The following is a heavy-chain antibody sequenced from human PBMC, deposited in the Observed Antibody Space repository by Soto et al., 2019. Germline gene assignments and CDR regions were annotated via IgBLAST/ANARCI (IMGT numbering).Heavy chain of an antibody. D-gene: IGHD1-1*01. CDR3: ARDTSRRQIYHGMDV. CDR1: GHSLKHYY. CDR2: DNPSGGFV. V-gene: IGHV1-46*02. J-gene: IGHJ6*02. Sequence: ASVKVSCTASGHSLKHYYIHCVRQAPGLGLEWMAIDNPSGGFVTHAPKFQDRVTVTRDTSTSIVFMELSSLRSEDTAVYFCARDTSRRQIYHGMDVWGQGTTVTVSS.